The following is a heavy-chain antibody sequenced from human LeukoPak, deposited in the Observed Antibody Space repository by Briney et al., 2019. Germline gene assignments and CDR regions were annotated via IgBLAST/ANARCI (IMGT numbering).Heavy chain of an antibody. V-gene: IGHV3-30*02. CDR3: ARDFKKGSYFDY. J-gene: IGHJ4*02. Sequence: GGSLRLSCAASGFTFNTQGMHWVRQAPGKGLEWVAIIRYDGSNENYADSVKGRFTISRDNSKSTLFLQMNSLRAEDTAVYYCARDFKKGSYFDYWGQGTLVTVPS. CDR1: GFTFNTQG. D-gene: IGHD6-6*01. CDR2: IRYDGSNE.